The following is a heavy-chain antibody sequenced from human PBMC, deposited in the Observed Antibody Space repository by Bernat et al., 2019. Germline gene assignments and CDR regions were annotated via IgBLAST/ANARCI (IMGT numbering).Heavy chain of an antibody. CDR1: GYTFSTYK. Sequence: QVYLVQSGADVKKPGASVKVSCEASGYTFSTYKITWVRQAPGQGLEWMGWISPYNGNANYAQNFQGRVTMTTDTSTSTAYMELTSLRSDDTAIYYCARGCRNFDYWGQGTLVSVSS. CDR3: ARGCRNFDY. J-gene: IGHJ4*02. CDR2: ISPYNGNA. V-gene: IGHV1-18*01.